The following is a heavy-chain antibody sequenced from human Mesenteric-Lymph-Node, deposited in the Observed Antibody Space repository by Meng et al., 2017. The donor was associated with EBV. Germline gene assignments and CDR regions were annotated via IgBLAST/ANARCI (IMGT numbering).Heavy chain of an antibody. J-gene: IGHJ4*02. CDR2: INHSGST. V-gene: IGHV4-34*01. CDR3: ARGRIDDYTKFFDY. CDR1: GESLGGYY. Sequence: HRWGPGLLKPSGTLSLTGAWAGESLGGYYWSWIRQSPGKGLEWIGEINHSGSTNYNPSLESRLTISVDTSRNHFSLKLTSVTAADTAVYYCARGRIDDYTKFFDYWGQGTLVTVSS. D-gene: IGHD4-11*01.